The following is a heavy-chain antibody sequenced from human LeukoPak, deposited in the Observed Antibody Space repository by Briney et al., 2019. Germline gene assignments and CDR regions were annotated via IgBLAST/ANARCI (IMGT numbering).Heavy chain of an antibody. CDR1: GFTFSSYA. CDR3: TKDRWELPKRNYMDV. V-gene: IGHV3-23*01. CDR2: ISGSGVSGAGT. D-gene: IGHD1-26*01. J-gene: IGHJ6*03. Sequence: GGSLRLSCVASGFTFSSYAMSWVRQAPGKELEWVSGISGSGVSGAGTYYADSVKGRFTISRDNSKNTLYLQMNSLRAEDTAEYYCTKDRWELPKRNYMDVWGKGTTVTVSS.